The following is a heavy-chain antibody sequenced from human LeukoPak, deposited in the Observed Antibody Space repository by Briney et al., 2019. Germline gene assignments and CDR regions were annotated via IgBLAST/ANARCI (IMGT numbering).Heavy chain of an antibody. J-gene: IGHJ4*02. CDR1: GFTFSSYW. V-gene: IGHV3-7*04. D-gene: IGHD2-15*01. CDR3: ARGYCSGGSCFDY. CDR2: IKQDGSEK. Sequence: GGSLRLSCAASGFTFSSYWVSWVRQAPGKGLEWVANIKQDGSEKYYVDSVKGRFTISRDNAKNSLYLQMNSLRAEDTAVYYCARGYCSGGSCFDYWGQGTLVTVSS.